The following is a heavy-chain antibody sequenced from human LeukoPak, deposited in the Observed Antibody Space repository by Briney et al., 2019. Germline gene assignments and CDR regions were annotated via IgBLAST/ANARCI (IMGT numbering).Heavy chain of an antibody. D-gene: IGHD2-8*01. CDR2: IYYSGST. CDR1: GGSISSYY. Sequence: SETLSLTCTVSGGSISSYYWSWIRQPPGEGLEWIGYIYYSGSTNYNPSLKSRVTISVDTSKNQFSLKLSSVTAADTAVYYCARLMMTIDAFDIWGQGTMVTVSS. V-gene: IGHV4-59*01. CDR3: ARLMMTIDAFDI. J-gene: IGHJ3*02.